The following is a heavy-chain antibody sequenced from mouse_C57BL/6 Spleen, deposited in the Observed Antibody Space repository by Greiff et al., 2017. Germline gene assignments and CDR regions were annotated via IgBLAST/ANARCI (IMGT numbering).Heavy chain of an antibody. D-gene: IGHD2-1*01. V-gene: IGHV1-81*01. CDR1: GYTFTSYG. Sequence: VKLQESGAELARPGASVKLSCKASGYTFTSYGISWVKQRTGQGLEWIGEIYPRSGNTYYNEKFKGKATLTADKSSSTAYMELRSLTSEDSAVYFCARGDYGNYGAMDYWGQGTSVTVSS. CDR3: ARGDYGNYGAMDY. J-gene: IGHJ4*01. CDR2: IYPRSGNT.